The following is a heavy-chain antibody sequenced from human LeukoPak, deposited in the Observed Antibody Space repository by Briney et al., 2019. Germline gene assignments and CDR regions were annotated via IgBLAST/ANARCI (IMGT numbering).Heavy chain of an antibody. CDR3: ARYCSGGSCYLDNWFDP. J-gene: IGHJ5*02. Sequence: GASVKVSCKASGYTFTNYGISWVRQAPGQGLEWMGWISAYNGHTNYAQKLQGRVTMTTDTSTSTAYMELRSLRSDDTAIYYCARYCSGGSCYLDNWFDPWGQGTLVTVSS. CDR2: ISAYNGHT. CDR1: GYTFTNYG. D-gene: IGHD2-15*01. V-gene: IGHV1-18*01.